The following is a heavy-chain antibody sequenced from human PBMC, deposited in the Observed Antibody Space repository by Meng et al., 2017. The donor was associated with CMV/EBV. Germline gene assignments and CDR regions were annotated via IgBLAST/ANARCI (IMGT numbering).Heavy chain of an antibody. J-gene: IGHJ5*02. D-gene: IGHD2-21*01. CDR2: IYGSGNT. Sequence: EMQLVESGGGLVQPGGSLRLSCTASGFSVSSNYMSWVRQAPGKGLEWISIIYGSGNTYYGDSVKGRFTISRDNFRNTLYFQMNSLRAEDTAVYYCAREIPQAWASWGQGTLVTVSS. CDR3: AREIPQAWAS. CDR1: GFSVSSNY. V-gene: IGHV3-66*01.